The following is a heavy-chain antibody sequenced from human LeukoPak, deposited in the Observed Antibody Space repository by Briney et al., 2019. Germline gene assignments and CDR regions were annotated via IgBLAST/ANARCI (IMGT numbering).Heavy chain of an antibody. D-gene: IGHD6-13*01. CDR3: ARIAAAGPY. V-gene: IGHV3-30*03. CDR2: ISYDGSNK. Sequence: PGRSLRLSCAASGFTFSSYVMHWVRQAPGKGLEWVAVISYDGSNKYYADSVKGRFTISRDNSKNTLYLQMNSLRAEDTAVYYCARIAAAGPYWGQGTLVTVSS. J-gene: IGHJ4*02. CDR1: GFTFSSYV.